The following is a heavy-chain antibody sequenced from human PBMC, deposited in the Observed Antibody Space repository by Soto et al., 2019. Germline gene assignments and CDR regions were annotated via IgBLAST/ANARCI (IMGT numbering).Heavy chain of an antibody. CDR1: GGSISSSSYY. J-gene: IGHJ6*02. Sequence: PSETLSLTCTVSGGSISSSSYYWGWIRQPPGKGLEWIGSIYYSGSTYYNPSLKSRVTISVDTSKNQFSLKLSSVTAADTAVYYCARHSSGWLAYYYYYGMDVWGQGTTVTV. CDR2: IYYSGST. V-gene: IGHV4-39*01. D-gene: IGHD6-19*01. CDR3: ARHSSGWLAYYYYYGMDV.